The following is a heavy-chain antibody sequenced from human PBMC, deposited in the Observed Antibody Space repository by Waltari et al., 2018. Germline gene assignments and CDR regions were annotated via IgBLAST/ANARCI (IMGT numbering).Heavy chain of an antibody. D-gene: IGHD1-26*01. V-gene: IGHV1-2*02. CDR2: INPKNGDT. J-gene: IGHJ4*02. CDR3: ARDPGPIVGAPDY. CDR1: GYRFTDYH. Sequence: QVQLVQSGTEVKKPGASVKVSCQASGYRFTDYHLPWVRQTPGQGLEWLGWINPKNGDTGYAQNFLGRVTMTRDTSINTVYMDLSGLRSDDTAVFYCARDPGPIVGAPDYWGQGTLVTVSS.